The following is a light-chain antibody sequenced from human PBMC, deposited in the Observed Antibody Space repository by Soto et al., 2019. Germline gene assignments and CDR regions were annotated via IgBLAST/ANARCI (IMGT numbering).Light chain of an antibody. CDR3: QQYKSYPVT. CDR2: AAF. J-gene: IGKJ4*01. CDR1: QGLSNS. V-gene: IGKV1-16*01. Sequence: DIQMTQSPSSLSASVGDRVTITCRASQGLSNSLAWFQQKPGKAPKPLIYAAFTLHNGVPSRFSGSGSGTDFTLTISSLQPEDFGTYYCQQYKSYPVTFGGGTKVEIK.